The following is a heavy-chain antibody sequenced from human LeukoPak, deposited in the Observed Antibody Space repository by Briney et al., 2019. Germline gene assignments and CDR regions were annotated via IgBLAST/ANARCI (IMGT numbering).Heavy chain of an antibody. CDR2: IIPILGIA. CDR3: ARSGSYDYGDNRWC. Sequence: SVKVSCKASGGTFSSYAISWVRQAPGQGLEWMGRIIPILGIANYAQKFQGRVTITADKSTSTVYMELSSLRSEDTAVYYCARSGSYDYGDNRWCWGQGTLVTVSS. V-gene: IGHV1-69*04. CDR1: GGTFSSYA. D-gene: IGHD4-17*01. J-gene: IGHJ4*02.